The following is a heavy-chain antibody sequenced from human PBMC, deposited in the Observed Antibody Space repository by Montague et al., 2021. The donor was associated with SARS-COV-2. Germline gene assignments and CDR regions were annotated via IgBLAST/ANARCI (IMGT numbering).Heavy chain of an antibody. CDR2: IYTSGST. Sequence: TLSLTCTVSGGSISSGSYYWSWIRQPAGKGLEWIGRIYTSGSTNYNPSLKSRVTISVNTSKNQFSLKLSSVTAADTAVYYCARAKGSRYYYDSSGYYRDRGDYYYYYGMDGWGQGTTVTVSS. J-gene: IGHJ6*02. V-gene: IGHV4-61*02. CDR3: ARAKGSRYYYDSSGYYRDRGDYYYYYGMDG. CDR1: GGSISSGSYY. D-gene: IGHD3-22*01.